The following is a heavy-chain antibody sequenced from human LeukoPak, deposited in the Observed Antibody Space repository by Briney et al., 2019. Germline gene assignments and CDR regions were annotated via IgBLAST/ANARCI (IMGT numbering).Heavy chain of an antibody. Sequence: GGSLRLSCAGAGFTFRTYTINWVRQAPGKGLEWVSSITSSSSYIYYADSVQGRFTISRDNAKNSLYLQMNSLRAEDTAVYYCAREQYYYDSSGCLDPWGQGTLVTVSS. CDR3: AREQYYYDSSGCLDP. D-gene: IGHD3-22*01. V-gene: IGHV3-21*01. CDR2: ITSSSSYI. J-gene: IGHJ5*02. CDR1: GFTFRTYT.